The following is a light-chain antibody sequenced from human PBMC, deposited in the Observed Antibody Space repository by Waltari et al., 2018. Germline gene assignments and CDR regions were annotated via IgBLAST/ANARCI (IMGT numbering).Light chain of an antibody. Sequence: SSELTQDPAVSVALGQTVRITCQGDSLRRFYASWYQQRPGQAPILVLYVQNNRPSGIPDRFSGSTSGNTASLTITRAQAEDEGDYFCHSRDTTSTRLVGGGTRVTV. J-gene: IGLJ2*01. CDR3: HSRDTTSTRL. CDR1: SLRRFY. V-gene: IGLV3-19*01. CDR2: VQN.